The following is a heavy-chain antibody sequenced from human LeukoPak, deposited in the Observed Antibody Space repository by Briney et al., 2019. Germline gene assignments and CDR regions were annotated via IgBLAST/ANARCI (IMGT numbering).Heavy chain of an antibody. CDR1: GYTFTDFY. CDR3: ATASITHTRDP. V-gene: IGHV1-2*02. J-gene: IGHJ5*02. CDR2: INPYSGAT. Sequence: ASVKVSCQTSGYTFTDFYLNWVRQAPGQGLEWMGWINPYSGATISAERFQGRMTMTWDASIGTAYMQLTRLRSDDTAVYYCATASITHTRDPWGQGTPVTVSS. D-gene: IGHD6-6*01.